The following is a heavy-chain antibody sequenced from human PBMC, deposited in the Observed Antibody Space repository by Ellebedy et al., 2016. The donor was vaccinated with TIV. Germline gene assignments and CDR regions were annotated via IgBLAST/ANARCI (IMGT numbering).Heavy chain of an antibody. CDR2: IMPIIDTP. D-gene: IGHD1/OR15-1a*01. CDR1: GGTFSGQS. V-gene: IGHV1-69*13. J-gene: IGHJ4*02. Sequence: AASVKVSCKAAGGTFSGQSFRWVRQAPAQGLEWMGGIMPIIDTPNYAQNFQGRLTITADESTSTVYMELNSLRSEETAVYWCATNFGPGREQLRPFDYWGQGTLVSVSS. CDR3: ATNFGPGREQLRPFDY.